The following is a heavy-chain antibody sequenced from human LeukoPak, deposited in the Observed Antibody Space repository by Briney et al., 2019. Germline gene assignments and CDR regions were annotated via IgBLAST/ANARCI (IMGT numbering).Heavy chain of an antibody. CDR2: IHYSGAT. D-gene: IGHD3/OR15-3a*01. J-gene: IGHJ4*02. Sequence: SETLSLTCAVYGGSLSGYYWSRIRQPPGKGLEWIGEIHYSGATNYGPSLKSRATISADMSNNRLSLRLTSVTAADTAVFYCARGNLDGYYFDYWGQGTQVTVSS. CDR3: ARGNLDGYYFDY. V-gene: IGHV4-34*01. CDR1: GGSLSGYY.